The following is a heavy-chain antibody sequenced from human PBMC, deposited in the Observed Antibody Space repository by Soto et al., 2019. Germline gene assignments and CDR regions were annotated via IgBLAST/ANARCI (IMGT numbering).Heavy chain of an antibody. Sequence: EVQLVESGGGLVQPGGSLKLSCAASGFTLSGFDLHWVRQASGEGLEWIGRIKTKVESYATEYAASVKGRFSNSRDDSKNTAYLEMNSLETEDTAIYYCTRRHCSGGGCYSDFDFWGQGSLVTVSS. CDR3: TRRHCSGGGCYSDFDF. CDR2: IKTKVESYAT. CDR1: GFTLSGFD. V-gene: IGHV3-73*01. J-gene: IGHJ4*02. D-gene: IGHD2-15*01.